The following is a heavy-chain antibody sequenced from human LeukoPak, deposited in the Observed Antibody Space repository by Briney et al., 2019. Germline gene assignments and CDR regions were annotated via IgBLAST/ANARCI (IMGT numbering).Heavy chain of an antibody. CDR2: ISAYNGNT. D-gene: IGHD6-19*01. Sequence: ASVKVSCKASGYTFTSYGISWVRQPPGQGLEWMGWISAYNGNTNYAQKLQGRVTMTTDTSTSTAYMELRSLRSDDTAVYYCARVAGTDYYYYYMDVWGKGTTVTVSS. CDR1: GYTFTSYG. J-gene: IGHJ6*03. CDR3: ARVAGTDYYYYYMDV. V-gene: IGHV1-18*01.